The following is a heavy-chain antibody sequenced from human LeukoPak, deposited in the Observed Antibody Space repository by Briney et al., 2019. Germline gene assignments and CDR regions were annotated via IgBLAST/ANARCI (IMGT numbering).Heavy chain of an antibody. J-gene: IGHJ3*02. CDR2: ISYDGSNK. D-gene: IGHD5-24*01. CDR3: AKGPGGRWLQFSAFDI. V-gene: IGHV3-30*18. CDR1: GFTFSSYG. Sequence: GGSLRLSCAASGFTFSSYGMHWVRQAPGKGLEWVAVISYDGSNKYYADSVKGRFTISRDNSKNTLYLQMNSLRAEDTAVYYCAKGPGGRWLQFSAFDIWGQGTMVTVSS.